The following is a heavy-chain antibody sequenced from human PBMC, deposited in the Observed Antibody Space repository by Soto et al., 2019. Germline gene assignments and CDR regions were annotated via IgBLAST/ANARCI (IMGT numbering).Heavy chain of an antibody. CDR2: IYYSGST. V-gene: IGHV4-59*06. CDR1: GGSISSYY. CDR3: AREIVVVPAATDAFDI. J-gene: IGHJ3*02. Sequence: SETLSLTCTVSGGSISSYYWSWIRQHPGKGLERIGYIYYSGSTYYNPSLKSRVTISVDTSKNQFSLKLSSVTAADTAVYYCAREIVVVPAATDAFDIWGQGTMVTVSS. D-gene: IGHD2-2*01.